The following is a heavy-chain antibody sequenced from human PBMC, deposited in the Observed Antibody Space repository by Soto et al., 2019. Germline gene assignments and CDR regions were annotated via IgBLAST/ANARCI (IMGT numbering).Heavy chain of an antibody. CDR2: IKSKTAGGTA. Sequence: EVQLVESGGGFVQPGGSLRLSCVASRFSFTNAWMSWVRQAPGKGPEWVGRIKSKTAGGTADYAAPVKGRFTISRDDSQNAPHLHMDSLNTEDTALYHCSTDIGIYGLDVWGQGTTVTVSS. CDR1: RFSFTNAW. CDR3: STDIGIYGLDV. D-gene: IGHD1-26*01. J-gene: IGHJ6*02. V-gene: IGHV3-15*01.